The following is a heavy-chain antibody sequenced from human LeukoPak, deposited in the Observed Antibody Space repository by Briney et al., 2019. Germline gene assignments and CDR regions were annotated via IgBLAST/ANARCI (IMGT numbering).Heavy chain of an antibody. D-gene: IGHD6-6*01. CDR3: AKGPPYSSWHPFDY. CDR2: ISYDGSNK. CDR1: GFTFSSYA. J-gene: IGHJ4*02. Sequence: PGGSLRLSCAASGFTFSSYAMHWVRQAPGKGLEWVAVISYDGSNKYCADSVKGRFTISRDNSKNTLYLQMNSLRAEDTAVYYCAKGPPYSSWHPFDYWGQGTLVTVSS. V-gene: IGHV3-30-3*01.